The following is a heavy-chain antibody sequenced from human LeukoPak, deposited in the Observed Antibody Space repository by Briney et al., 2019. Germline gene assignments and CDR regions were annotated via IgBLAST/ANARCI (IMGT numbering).Heavy chain of an antibody. CDR2: IYYSGST. Sequence: PSETLSLTCTVSGGSISSYYWSWIRQPPGKGRGGMGNIYYSGSTNYSPSLKSRVTISVDTSKNQFSLKLSSVTAADTAVYYCARHGDIVGARTEFDYWGQGTLVTVSS. D-gene: IGHD1-26*01. CDR3: ARHGDIVGARTEFDY. CDR1: GGSISSYY. J-gene: IGHJ4*02. V-gene: IGHV4-59*08.